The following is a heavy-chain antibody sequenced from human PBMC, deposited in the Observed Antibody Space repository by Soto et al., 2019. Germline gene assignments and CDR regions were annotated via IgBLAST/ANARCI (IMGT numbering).Heavy chain of an antibody. D-gene: IGHD3-16*02. V-gene: IGHV3-23*01. J-gene: IGHJ6*02. CDR1: GFTFNTYP. CDR3: AKGVLSLHYGMEV. CDR2: ISSTAGRTS. Sequence: GGSLRLSCATSGFTFNTYPMTWVRQAPGKGLEWVSSISSTAGRTSSYADSVKGRFAISRDFSDNTVYLQMNNLRVDDTAVYFCAKGVLSLHYGMEVWGQGTTVTVSS.